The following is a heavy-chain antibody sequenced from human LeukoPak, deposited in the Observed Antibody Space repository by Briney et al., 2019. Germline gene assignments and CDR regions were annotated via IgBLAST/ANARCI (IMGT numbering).Heavy chain of an antibody. Sequence: SETLSLTCAVYGGSFSIYYWSWIRQPPGKGLEWIGSIYYSGSTYYNPSLKSRVTISVDTSKNQFSLKLTSVTAADTAVYYCARGSKSSSWYNYWGQGTLVTVSS. CDR3: ARGSKSSSWYNY. V-gene: IGHV4-34*01. CDR2: IYYSGST. J-gene: IGHJ4*02. CDR1: GGSFSIYY. D-gene: IGHD6-13*01.